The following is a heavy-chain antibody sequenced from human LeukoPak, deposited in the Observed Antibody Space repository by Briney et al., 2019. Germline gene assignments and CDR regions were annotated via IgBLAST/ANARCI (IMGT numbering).Heavy chain of an antibody. J-gene: IGHJ6*02. CDR3: ARDDFWSGYNTPIYYYYYGMDV. CDR1: GFTFSSYG. Sequence: GRSLRLSCAASGFTFSSYGMHWVRQVPGQGLVWDSHINGDGRITNYGDSVKGRFTISRDNAKNILYLQMNSLRAEDTAVYYCARDDFWSGYNTPIYYYYYGMDVWGQGTTVTVSS. D-gene: IGHD3-3*01. V-gene: IGHV3-74*01. CDR2: INGDGRIT.